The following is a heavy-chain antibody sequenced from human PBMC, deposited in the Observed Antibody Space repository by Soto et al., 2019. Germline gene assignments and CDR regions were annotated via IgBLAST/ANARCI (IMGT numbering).Heavy chain of an antibody. CDR2: ISSSGST. V-gene: IGHV4-31*03. Sequence: QVQLQESGPGLVRPSQTLSLTCTVSGGSISSGGYYWSWIRQHPGKSLEWIGYISSSGSTYYNPSLKSRVTTSGDTSKNQFALKLSAVTAADTAVYYCARTPLLWGQGTLVTVSS. CDR1: GGSISSGGYY. CDR3: ARTPLL. D-gene: IGHD1-26*01. J-gene: IGHJ4*02.